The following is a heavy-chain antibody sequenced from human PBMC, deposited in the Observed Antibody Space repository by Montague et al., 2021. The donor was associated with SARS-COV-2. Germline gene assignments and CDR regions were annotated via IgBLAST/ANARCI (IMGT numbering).Heavy chain of an antibody. Sequence: SETLSLTCTVSGGSISSYYWSWIRQPPGKGLEWIGYIYYSGSTNYNPSLKSRATTSVDTSKNQFSLKLSSVTAADTAVYYCARVFPRWLQFDPYFDYWGQGTLVTVSS. CDR1: GGSISSYY. CDR3: ARVFPRWLQFDPYFDY. V-gene: IGHV4-59*01. J-gene: IGHJ4*02. CDR2: IYYSGST. D-gene: IGHD5-24*01.